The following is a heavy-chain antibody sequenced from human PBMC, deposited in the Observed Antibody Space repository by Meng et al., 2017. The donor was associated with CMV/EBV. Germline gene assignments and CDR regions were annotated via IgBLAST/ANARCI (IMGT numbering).Heavy chain of an antibody. J-gene: IGHJ6*02. Sequence: GESLKISCAASGFTFSSYGMNWVRQAPGKGLEWVSYISSSSSTIYYADSVKGRFTISRGNAKNSLYLQMNSLRAEDTAVYYCASFTIFGVVKDGMDVWGQGTTVTVSS. CDR1: GFTFSSYG. D-gene: IGHD3-3*01. CDR3: ASFTIFGVVKDGMDV. V-gene: IGHV3-48*04. CDR2: ISSSSSTI.